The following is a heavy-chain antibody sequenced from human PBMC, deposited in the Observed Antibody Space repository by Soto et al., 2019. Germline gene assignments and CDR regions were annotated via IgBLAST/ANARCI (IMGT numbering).Heavy chain of an antibody. J-gene: IGHJ5*02. CDR2: INPNSGGT. Sequence: QVQLVQSGAEVKKPGASVKVSCKASGYTFTGYYMHWVRQAPGQGLEWMGWINPNSGGTNYAQKFQGWVTMTRDTSISTAYMELSRLRSDDTAVYYCARGGITMIVGWGEDWFDPWGQGTLVTVSS. V-gene: IGHV1-2*04. CDR1: GYTFTGYY. CDR3: ARGGITMIVGWGEDWFDP. D-gene: IGHD3-22*01.